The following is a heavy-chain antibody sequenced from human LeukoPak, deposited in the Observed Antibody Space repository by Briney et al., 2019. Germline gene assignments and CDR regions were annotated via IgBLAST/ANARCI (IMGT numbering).Heavy chain of an antibody. Sequence: GGSLRLSCAASGFDFSDYCVTWIRQAPGKGLEWISYISGSGSGIYYADSVKGRFTISRDNAKNSLYLQMNSLRAEDTAVYYCAREEYSSGWYDPFDYWGQGTLVTVSS. D-gene: IGHD6-19*01. CDR1: GFDFSDYC. CDR3: AREEYSSGWYDPFDY. CDR2: ISGSGSGI. V-gene: IGHV3-11*04. J-gene: IGHJ4*02.